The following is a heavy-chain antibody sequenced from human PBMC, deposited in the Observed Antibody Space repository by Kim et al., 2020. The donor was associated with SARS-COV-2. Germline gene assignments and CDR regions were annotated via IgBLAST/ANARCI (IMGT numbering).Heavy chain of an antibody. CDR3: AKGALEYCNGVICYTFDY. J-gene: IGHJ4*02. CDR1: GLTFASYA. V-gene: IGHV3-23*01. D-gene: IGHD2-2*02. CDR2: VTGGGDGT. Sequence: GGSLRLSCAASGLTFASYAMNWVRQAPGKRLEWVSSVTGGGDGTYYADSVKGRFTTSRDNSKNTVYLQMNSLRAEDMAVYYCAKGALEYCNGVICYTFDYWGQGILVTVSS.